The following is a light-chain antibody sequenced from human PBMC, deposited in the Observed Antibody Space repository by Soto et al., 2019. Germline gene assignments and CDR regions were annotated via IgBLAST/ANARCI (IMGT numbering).Light chain of an antibody. J-gene: IGKJ3*01. Sequence: DVVMTQSLLSLPVTLGQPASISCRSGQSLVHSDGNTYLSWFQQRPGQSPRRLIYKVSNRDSGVPDRFSGSGSGTDFTLRISRVEAEDIGVYYCMQGTHWPPFTFGPGTKVDIK. CDR1: QSLVHSDGNTY. V-gene: IGKV2-30*02. CDR3: MQGTHWPPFT. CDR2: KVS.